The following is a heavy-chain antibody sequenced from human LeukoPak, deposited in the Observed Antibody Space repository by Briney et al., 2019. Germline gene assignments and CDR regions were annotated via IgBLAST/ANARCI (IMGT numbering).Heavy chain of an antibody. CDR1: GFTFSSYG. CDR3: AKELQEGHVNWFDP. Sequence: GGTLRLSCAASGFTFSSYGMSWVRQAPGKGLEWVSAISGSGGSTYYADSVKGRFTISRDNSKNTLYLQMNSLRAEDTAVYYCAKELQEGHVNWFDPWGQGTLVTVSS. V-gene: IGHV3-23*01. J-gene: IGHJ5*02. CDR2: ISGSGGST.